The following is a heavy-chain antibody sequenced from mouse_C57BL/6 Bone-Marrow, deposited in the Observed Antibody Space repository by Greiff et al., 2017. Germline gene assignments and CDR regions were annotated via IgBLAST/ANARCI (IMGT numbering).Heavy chain of an antibody. CDR2: IYPNSGST. Sequence: VQLQQPGAELVQPGASVKLSCKASGYTFTSYWMHWVKQRPGQGLEWIGMIYPNSGSTNYNEKIKSKATLTIDNSSITAYMQLSSLTSEDSAVYYCASAGGYWGQGTTLTVSS. CDR1: GYTFTSYW. V-gene: IGHV1-64*01. J-gene: IGHJ2*01. CDR3: ASAGGY.